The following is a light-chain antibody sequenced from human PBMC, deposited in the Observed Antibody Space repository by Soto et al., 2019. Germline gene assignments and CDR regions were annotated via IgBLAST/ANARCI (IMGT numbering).Light chain of an antibody. J-gene: IGLJ2*01. V-gene: IGLV2-23*01. CDR2: EGS. Sequence: QSALTQPASVSVSPGQSITISCTGTSSDVGSYNLVSLYQQHPGKAPKLMIYEGSKRPSGVSNRVSGSKSGNTASLTISGLQAEDEADYYCCSYAGRSTVVFGGGTKVTVL. CDR3: CSYAGRSTVV. CDR1: SSDVGSYNL.